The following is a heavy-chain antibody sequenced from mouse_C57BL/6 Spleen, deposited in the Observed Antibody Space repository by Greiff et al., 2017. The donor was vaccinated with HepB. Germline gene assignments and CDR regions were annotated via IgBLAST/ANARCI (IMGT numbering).Heavy chain of an antibody. V-gene: IGHV5-6*01. CDR1: GFTFSSYG. CDR2: ISSGGSYT. Sequence: EVQGVESGGDLVKPGGSLKLSCAASGFTFSSYGMSWVRQTPDKRLEWVATISSGGSYTYYPDSVKGRFTISRDNAKNTLYLQMSSLKSEDTAVYYCASLIVTTRYFDVWGTGTTVTVSS. D-gene: IGHD2-5*01. J-gene: IGHJ1*03. CDR3: ASLIVTTRYFDV.